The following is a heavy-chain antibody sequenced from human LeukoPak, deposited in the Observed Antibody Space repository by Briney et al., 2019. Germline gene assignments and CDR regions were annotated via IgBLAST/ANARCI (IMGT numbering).Heavy chain of an antibody. CDR1: GFTFSSYA. Sequence: GGSLRLSCAASGFTFSSYAMSWVRQAPGKGLEWVSAINRRGGNTHYAGSAKGRITIARENSKNTLYQQMNSLRAEDTALYYLANGDWIVATFRLPHYFDYWGQGTLVTVSS. D-gene: IGHD2-21*01. J-gene: IGHJ4*02. CDR2: INRRGGNT. V-gene: IGHV3-23*01. CDR3: ANGDWIVATFRLPHYFDY.